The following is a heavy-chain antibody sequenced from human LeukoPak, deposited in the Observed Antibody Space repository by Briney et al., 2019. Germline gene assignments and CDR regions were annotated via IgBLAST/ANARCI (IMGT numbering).Heavy chain of an antibody. J-gene: IGHJ3*02. CDR2: ISSSSSYT. Sequence: PGGSLRLSCAASGFTFSDYYMSWIRQAPGKGLEWVSYISSSSSYTNYADSVKGRFTISRDNAKNSLYLQMNSLRAEDTAVYYCARDSPGGSGWPGYDAFDIWGQGTMVTVSS. CDR3: ARDSPGGSGWPGYDAFDI. CDR1: GFTFSDYY. D-gene: IGHD6-19*01. V-gene: IGHV3-11*06.